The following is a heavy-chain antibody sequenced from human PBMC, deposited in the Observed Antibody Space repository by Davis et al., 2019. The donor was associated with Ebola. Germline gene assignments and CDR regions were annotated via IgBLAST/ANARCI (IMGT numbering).Heavy chain of an antibody. D-gene: IGHD1-26*01. CDR3: TPSIVGSDY. CDR2: IRSKANSYAT. J-gene: IGHJ4*02. Sequence: RGSLRLSCAASGFTFSGSAMHWVRQASGKGLEWVGRIRSKANSYATAYAASVTGRFTISRDDSKNTAYLQMNSLKTEDTAVYYCTPSIVGSDYWGQGTLVTVSS. CDR1: GFTFSGSA. V-gene: IGHV3-73*01.